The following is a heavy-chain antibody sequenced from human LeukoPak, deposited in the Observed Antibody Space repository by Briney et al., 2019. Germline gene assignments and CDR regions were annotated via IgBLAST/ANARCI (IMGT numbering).Heavy chain of an antibody. Sequence: SETLSLTCAVYGGSFSGYYWSWVRQPPGKGPEWIGEIDQSGGTNYNPSLKSRVTITIDTSRNQFSLKLNSVTAADTAVYYCARLGSQYCSSTSCFDYWGQGTLVTVSS. CDR1: GGSFSGYY. CDR3: ARLGSQYCSSTSCFDY. V-gene: IGHV4-34*01. J-gene: IGHJ4*02. CDR2: IDQSGGT. D-gene: IGHD2-2*01.